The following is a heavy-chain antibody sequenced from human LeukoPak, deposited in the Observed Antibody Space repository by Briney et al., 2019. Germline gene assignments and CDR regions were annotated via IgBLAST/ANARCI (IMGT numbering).Heavy chain of an antibody. CDR1: GFTFSDYY. V-gene: IGHV3-11*01. CDR3: VRSAFHAGSGNYYDY. Sequence: GGSLRLSCAASGFTFSDYYMSWIRQAPGKGLEWVSYISSSGSTIYYADSVKGRFTISRDNAKNSLYLQMNSLRAEDTAVYYCVRSAFHAGSGNYYDYWGQGTLVTVSS. J-gene: IGHJ4*02. D-gene: IGHD3-22*01. CDR2: ISSSGSTI.